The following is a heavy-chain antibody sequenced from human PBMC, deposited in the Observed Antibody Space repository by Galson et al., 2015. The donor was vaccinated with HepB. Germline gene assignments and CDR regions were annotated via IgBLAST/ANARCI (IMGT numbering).Heavy chain of an antibody. Sequence: SLRLSCAASGFTFSSYAMHWVRQAPGKGLEWVAVISYDGSYKFYADSVKGRFTISRDNSKYSAFLLMDSLQVDDTAVHYYVRGRNIDVGDIVVDIPTEYWGQEILVTVSS. D-gene: IGHD3-22*01. J-gene: IGHJ4*02. V-gene: IGHV3-30*03. CDR2: ISYDGSYK. CDR3: VRGRNIDVGDIVVDIPTEY. CDR1: GFTFSSYA.